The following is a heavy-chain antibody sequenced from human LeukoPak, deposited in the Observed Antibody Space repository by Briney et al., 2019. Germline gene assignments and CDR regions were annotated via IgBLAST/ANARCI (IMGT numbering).Heavy chain of an antibody. CDR3: ARGGPGSSGYHPPPDY. CDR2: XNPSGGST. V-gene: IGHV1-46*01. D-gene: IGHD3-22*01. J-gene: IGHJ4*02. Sequence: PGQXXXXMGIXNPSGGSTSYAQKFQGRVTMTRDTSTSTVYMELSSLRSEDTAVYYCARGGPGSSGYHPPPDYWGQGTLVTVSS.